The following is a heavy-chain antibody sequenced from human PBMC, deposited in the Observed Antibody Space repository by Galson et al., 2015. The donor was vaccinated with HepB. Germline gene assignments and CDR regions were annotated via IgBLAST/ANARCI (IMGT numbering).Heavy chain of an antibody. Sequence: SLRLSCAASGFTFSSYAMHWVRQAPGKGLEWVAVISYDGSNKYYADSVKGRFTISRDNSKNTLYLQMNSLRAEDTAVYYCARARLSRIYYMDVWGKGTTITVSS. J-gene: IGHJ6*03. D-gene: IGHD4/OR15-4a*01. CDR2: ISYDGSNK. V-gene: IGHV3-30-3*01. CDR3: ARARLSRIYYMDV. CDR1: GFTFSSYA.